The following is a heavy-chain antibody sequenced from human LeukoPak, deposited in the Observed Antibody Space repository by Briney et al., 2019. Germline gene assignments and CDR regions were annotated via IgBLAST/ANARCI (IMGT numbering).Heavy chain of an antibody. CDR1: GFTFSSYE. CDR3: ARDTLVYADSPDAFDI. Sequence: GGSLRLSCAASGFTFSSYEMNWVRQAPGKGLEWVSYISSSGSTIYYADSVKGRFTISRDNAKNSMYLQMNSLRDEDTAVNYCARDTLVYADSPDAFDIWGQGTMVTVSS. V-gene: IGHV3-48*03. D-gene: IGHD4-17*01. CDR2: ISSSGSTI. J-gene: IGHJ3*02.